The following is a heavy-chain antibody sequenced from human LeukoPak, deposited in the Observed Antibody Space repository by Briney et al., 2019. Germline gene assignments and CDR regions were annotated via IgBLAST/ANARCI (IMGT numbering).Heavy chain of an antibody. J-gene: IGHJ5*02. Sequence: GGSLRLSCAASGFTFSSYEMNWVRQAPGKGLEWVSYISSSGSTIYYADSVKGRFTISRDNAKNSLYLEMNSLRAEDTAVYYCARASYYDSDWFDPWGQGTLVTVSS. D-gene: IGHD3-22*01. CDR3: ARASYYDSDWFDP. V-gene: IGHV3-48*03. CDR1: GFTFSSYE. CDR2: ISSSGSTI.